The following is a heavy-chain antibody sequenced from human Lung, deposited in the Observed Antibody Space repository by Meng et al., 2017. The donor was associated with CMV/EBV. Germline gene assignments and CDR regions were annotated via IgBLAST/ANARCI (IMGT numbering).Heavy chain of an antibody. Sequence: QVQLPESGPGLVKPSQTLSLTCTVSGGSISSGDYYWSWIRQPPGKGLEWIGYIYYTGSTYYNPSLKSRVIISVDTSKNQFSLKLNSVTAADTAVYYCARVGGCSGGGCYHRLFDYWGQGTLVTVSS. J-gene: IGHJ4*02. CDR2: IYYTGST. V-gene: IGHV4-30-4*01. D-gene: IGHD2-15*01. CDR3: ARVGGCSGGGCYHRLFDY. CDR1: GGSISSGDYY.